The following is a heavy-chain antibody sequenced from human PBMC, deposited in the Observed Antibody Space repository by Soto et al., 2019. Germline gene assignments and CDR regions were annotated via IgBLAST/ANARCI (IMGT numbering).Heavy chain of an antibody. V-gene: IGHV5-51*01. J-gene: IGHJ6*02. Sequence: PWESLKISCKGSGYSFTSYWIGWVRQMPGKGLEWMGIIYPGDSDTRYSPSFQGQVTISADKSISTAYLQWSSLKASDTAMYYCASSRAASSSSTLYYYYYGMDVWGQGTTVTVSS. CDR2: IYPGDSDT. CDR3: ASSRAASSSSTLYYYYYGMDV. CDR1: GYSFTSYW. D-gene: IGHD6-6*01.